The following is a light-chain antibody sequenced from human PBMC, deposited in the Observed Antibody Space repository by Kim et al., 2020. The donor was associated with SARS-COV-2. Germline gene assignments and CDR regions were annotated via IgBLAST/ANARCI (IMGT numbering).Light chain of an antibody. CDR3: QQYYSTPYT. CDR1: QSVLYSANNKNY. V-gene: IGKV4-1*01. J-gene: IGKJ2*01. CDR2: WAS. Sequence: DIVLTQSPDSLAVPLGERATINCKSSQSVLYSANNKNYLAWYQQKPGQPPKLLINWASTRESGVPDRFSGSGSGTDFTLTISSLQAEDVAVYYCQQYYSTPYTFGQGTKLEI.